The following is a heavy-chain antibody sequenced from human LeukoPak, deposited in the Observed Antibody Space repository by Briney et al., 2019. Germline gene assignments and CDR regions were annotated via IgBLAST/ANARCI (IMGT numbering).Heavy chain of an antibody. CDR1: GFTFSSYG. CDR3: ARVRSGYDSETYFDY. V-gene: IGHV3-33*01. CDR2: IWYDGSNK. J-gene: IGHJ4*02. D-gene: IGHD5-12*01. Sequence: GGSLRLSCAASGFTFSSYGMHWVRQAPGKGLEWVAVIWYDGSNKYYADSVKGRFTISRDNSKNTLYLQMNSLGAEDTAVYYCARVRSGYDSETYFDYWGQGTLVTVSS.